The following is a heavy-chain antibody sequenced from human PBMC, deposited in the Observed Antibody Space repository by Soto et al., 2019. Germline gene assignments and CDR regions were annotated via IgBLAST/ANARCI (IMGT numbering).Heavy chain of an antibody. CDR2: ISSSGSTI. CDR3: ARSQMNDY. V-gene: IGHV3-48*02. Sequence: XGSLRLSCTASGFTFSGYTMNWVRQAPGKGLDWISYISSSGSTIDYADSVRGRFTISRDNAKNSLYLQMNSLRDEDTAVYYCARSQMNDYWGQGSLVTVSS. J-gene: IGHJ4*02. CDR1: GFTFSGYT.